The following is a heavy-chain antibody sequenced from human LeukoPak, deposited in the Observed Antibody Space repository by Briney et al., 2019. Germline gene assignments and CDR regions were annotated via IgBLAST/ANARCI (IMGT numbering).Heavy chain of an antibody. V-gene: IGHV3-11*01. CDR2: ISSSGSTI. J-gene: IGHJ4*02. CDR3: ARTVVVVVGASDYFDY. D-gene: IGHD2-2*01. CDR1: GFTFSDYY. Sequence: GGSLRLSCAASGFTFSDYYMSWIRQAPGKGLEWVSYISSSGSTIYYADSVKGRFTISRDNAKNSLYLQMNSLRAEDTAVYFCARTVVVVVGASDYFDYWGQGTLVTVSS.